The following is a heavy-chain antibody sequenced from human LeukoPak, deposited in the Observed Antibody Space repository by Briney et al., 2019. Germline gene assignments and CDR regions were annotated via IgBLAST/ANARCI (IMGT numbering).Heavy chain of an antibody. Sequence: PGGSLRLSCAASGFTFDRFTIHWVRQTPGKGLEWVSLINRRGHTFYADSVKGRFTISRDNSRNSVFLQMNSLRAEDTAVYYCARAPSYYDILTGYYGYMDVWGKGTTVTISS. D-gene: IGHD3-9*01. J-gene: IGHJ6*03. CDR1: GFTFDRFT. CDR2: INRRGHT. CDR3: ARAPSYYDILTGYYGYMDV. V-gene: IGHV3-43*01.